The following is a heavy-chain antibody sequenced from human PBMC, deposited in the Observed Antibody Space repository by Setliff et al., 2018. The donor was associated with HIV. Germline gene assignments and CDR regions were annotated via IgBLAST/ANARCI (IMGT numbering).Heavy chain of an antibody. Sequence: PGGSLRLSCAASGFTFTSYWMHWVRQAPGKGLVWVSRINSDGSSTSYADSVKGRFTISRDNAKNTLYLQMNSLRAEDTAVYYCARKTAYYYGSGTYYKFDYWGQGTLVTVSS. CDR2: INSDGSST. D-gene: IGHD3-10*01. CDR3: ARKTAYYYGSGTYYKFDY. V-gene: IGHV3-74*01. CDR1: GFTFTSYW. J-gene: IGHJ4*02.